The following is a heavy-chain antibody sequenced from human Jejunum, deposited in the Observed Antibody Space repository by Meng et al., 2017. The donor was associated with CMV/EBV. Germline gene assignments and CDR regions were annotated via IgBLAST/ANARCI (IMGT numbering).Heavy chain of an antibody. V-gene: IGHV3-53*01. J-gene: IGHJ4*02. CDR1: GFTISSNY. D-gene: IGHD3-3*01. Sequence: EVDAVVFGGSLTLPGGSLRLCWEASGFTISSNYINWARQVPGKGLEWLSVIFSYEGTRYADSAKCRFTISRDNSKNTVYLQMNDLRVEDTAVYYCARDPFLPKLLWGQGTLVTVSS. CDR3: ARDPFLPKLL. CDR2: IFSYEGT.